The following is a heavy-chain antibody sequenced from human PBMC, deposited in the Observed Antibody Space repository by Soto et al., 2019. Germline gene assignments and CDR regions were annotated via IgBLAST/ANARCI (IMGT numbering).Heavy chain of an antibody. CDR3: ATESVDTAMEHRIGMDG. D-gene: IGHD5-18*01. Sequence: EVQLVESGGGLVQPGGSLRLSCAASGFTFSSYSMNWVRQAPGKGLEWVSYISPSSSTIYYADSVKGRFTISRDNAKNSLYLQMNSQRDEDTAVYYCATESVDTAMEHRIGMDGGGQGTTVTVSS. CDR2: ISPSSSTI. J-gene: IGHJ6*02. CDR1: GFTFSSYS. V-gene: IGHV3-48*02.